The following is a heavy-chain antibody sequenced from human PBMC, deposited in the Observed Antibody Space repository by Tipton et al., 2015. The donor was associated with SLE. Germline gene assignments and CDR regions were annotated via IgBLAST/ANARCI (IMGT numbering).Heavy chain of an antibody. J-gene: IGHJ6*02. CDR3: VKDRGNYGRDV. CDR1: GFTFDDYA. Sequence: SLRLSCVASGFTFDDYAMNWVRQVPGKGLEWVAGISWNSARIGYVDSVKGRFTISRDNDKNSLYLQMSGLRPEDTALYYCVKDRGNYGRDVWGQGTTVTVSS. CDR2: ISWNSARI. V-gene: IGHV3-9*01.